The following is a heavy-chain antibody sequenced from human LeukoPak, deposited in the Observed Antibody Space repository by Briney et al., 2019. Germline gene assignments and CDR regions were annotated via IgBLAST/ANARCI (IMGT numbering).Heavy chain of an antibody. CDR3: ARGSHDYGDFYLFDS. CDR2: NNYDGAT. V-gene: IGHV4-34*01. CDR1: GGSSSGYY. J-gene: IGHJ4*02. Sequence: PSETLSLTCAVYGGSSSGYYWSWIREPPGKGLEGSGENNYDGATNYTPSLSSRVTISGDTSKNQFSLKLTSVTAADTAVYYCARGSHDYGDFYLFDSWGRGTLVTVTS. D-gene: IGHD4-17*01.